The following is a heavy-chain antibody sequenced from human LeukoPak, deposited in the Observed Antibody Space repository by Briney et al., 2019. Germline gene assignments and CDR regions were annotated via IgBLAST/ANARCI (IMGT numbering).Heavy chain of an antibody. Sequence: SKTLSLTCTVSGGSISSSGYYWGWIRQPPGKGLEWIASIYYSGSTYYNPSLKSRVTISVDTSKNQPSLKLSSLTAADTAVYYCARHEYSGSYYGLSWFDPWGQGTLVTVSS. CDR3: ARHEYSGSYYGLSWFDP. D-gene: IGHD1-26*01. CDR1: GGSISSSGYY. CDR2: IYYSGST. J-gene: IGHJ5*02. V-gene: IGHV4-39*01.